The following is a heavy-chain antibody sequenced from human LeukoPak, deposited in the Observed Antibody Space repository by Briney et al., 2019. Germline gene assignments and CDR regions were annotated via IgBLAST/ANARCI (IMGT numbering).Heavy chain of an antibody. D-gene: IGHD6-13*01. Sequence: KPGGPLRLSCAASGFTFSGHSMDWVRQAPGRGREGVASITTSGSTKYYADSVKGRFTISRDNAKNSISLQMNSLRAEDTAVYYCARDREPIAQALLDSWGQGTLV. CDR2: ITTSGSTK. CDR3: ARDREPIAQALLDS. V-gene: IGHV3-21*01. J-gene: IGHJ4*02. CDR1: GFTFSGHS.